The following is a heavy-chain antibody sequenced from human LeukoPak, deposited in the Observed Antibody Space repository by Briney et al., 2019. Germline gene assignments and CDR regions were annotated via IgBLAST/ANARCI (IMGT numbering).Heavy chain of an antibody. Sequence: GESLKISCKGSGYTFTTYWIAWVRQMPGKGLEWMGIIYPGDSDTRYSPSFQGQVTISADKSISTAYLQWSSLKASDTAIYYCARHGEQFAPYYFDYWGQGILVTVSS. V-gene: IGHV5-51*01. J-gene: IGHJ4*02. CDR1: GYTFTTYW. CDR2: IYPGDSDT. CDR3: ARHGEQFAPYYFDY. D-gene: IGHD6-6*01.